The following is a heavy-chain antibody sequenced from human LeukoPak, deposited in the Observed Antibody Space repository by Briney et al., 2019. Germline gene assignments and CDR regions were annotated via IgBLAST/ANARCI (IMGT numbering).Heavy chain of an antibody. J-gene: IGHJ4*02. CDR3: ARRTYYYDSSGYPNFDY. V-gene: IGHV1-18*01. CDR1: GYTFTSYG. CDR2: ISAYNGNT. Sequence: GASVKVSCKASGYTFTSYGISWVRQAPGQGLEWMGWISAYNGNTNYAQKLQGRVTMTTDTSTSTAYMELRSLSSDDTAVYYCARRTYYYDSSGYPNFDYWGQGTLVTVSS. D-gene: IGHD3-22*01.